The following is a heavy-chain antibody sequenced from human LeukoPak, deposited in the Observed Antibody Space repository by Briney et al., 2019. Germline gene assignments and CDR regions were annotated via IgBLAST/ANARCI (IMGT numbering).Heavy chain of an antibody. Sequence: SETLSLTCAVYGGSFSGYYWSWIRQPPGKGLEWIGEINHSGSTNYNPSLKSRVTISVDTSKNQFSLKLSSVTAADTAVYYCARGGSPNGSGSYHNNRDYYYYMDVWGKGTTVTVSS. V-gene: IGHV4-34*01. CDR2: INHSGST. CDR1: GGSFSGYY. J-gene: IGHJ6*03. D-gene: IGHD3-10*01. CDR3: ARGGSPNGSGSYHNNRDYYYYMDV.